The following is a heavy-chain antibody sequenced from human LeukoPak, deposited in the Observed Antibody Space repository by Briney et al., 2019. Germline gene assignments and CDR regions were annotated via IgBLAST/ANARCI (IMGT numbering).Heavy chain of an antibody. CDR3: ARESATSSFSFDS. D-gene: IGHD5-24*01. CDR2: ISASSAYI. CDR1: GFDFSSYT. V-gene: IGHV3-21*01. Sequence: GGSLRLSCAASGFDFSSYTMNWVRQAPGKGLEWVSSISASSAYIFYADSVKGRFTVSRDNAKSSLFLQKDRLSVEDTAVYYCARESATSSFSFDSWGQGVLVPVSS. J-gene: IGHJ4*02.